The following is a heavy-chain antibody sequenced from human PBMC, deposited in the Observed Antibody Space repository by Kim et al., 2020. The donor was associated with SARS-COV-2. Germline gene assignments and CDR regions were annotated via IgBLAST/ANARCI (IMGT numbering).Heavy chain of an antibody. D-gene: IGHD6-19*01. Sequence: SETLSLTCAVYGGSFGGYYWTWIRQPPGKGPEWIGEIDHSGIAKYNPSLESRVTISIDTSKNQFSLNLKSVIGADVAVYYCVRGYSSGWGFFDSWGQGT. CDR2: IDHSGIA. V-gene: IGHV4-34*01. J-gene: IGHJ4*02. CDR1: GGSFGGYY. CDR3: VRGYSSGWGFFDS.